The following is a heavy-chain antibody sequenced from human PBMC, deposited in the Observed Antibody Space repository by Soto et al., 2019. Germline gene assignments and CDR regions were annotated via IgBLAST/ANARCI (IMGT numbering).Heavy chain of an antibody. CDR1: GFPFSSYA. CDR2: IGYDGSKK. J-gene: IGHJ6*02. Sequence: QVQLVESGGGVVQPGRSLRLSCAASGFPFSSYAMHWVRQAPGKGLEWVAVIGYDGSKKFYADSVKGRFTISRDDSKNTHYLQMNSLRAEDTAVYYCARENSGMDVWGQGTTVTVSS. V-gene: IGHV3-33*01. CDR3: ARENSGMDV.